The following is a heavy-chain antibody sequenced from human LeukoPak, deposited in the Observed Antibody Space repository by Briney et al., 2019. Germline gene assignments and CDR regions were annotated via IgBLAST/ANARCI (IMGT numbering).Heavy chain of an antibody. J-gene: IGHJ4*02. CDR1: GYTFISYH. V-gene: IGHV1-8*01. CDR3: VRVPPGTTIYAY. CDR2: MNPNNSDI. D-gene: IGHD1-14*01. Sequence: ASVMVCCKASGYTFISYHLKWLRQATGQWLEWVGWMNPNNSDIGYAQKFQGRVTMARNTSIGTAYMELSSLRSEDTAIYYCVRVPPGTTIYAYWGQGTLVTVSS.